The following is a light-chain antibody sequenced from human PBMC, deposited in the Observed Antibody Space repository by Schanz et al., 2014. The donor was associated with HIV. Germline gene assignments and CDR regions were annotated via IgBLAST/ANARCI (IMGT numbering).Light chain of an antibody. J-gene: IGLJ3*02. Sequence: QSVLTQPPSVSGTPGQRVTISCSGSTSNIGRYTVNWYQHLPGTAPKFLIYSNSQRPSGVPDRFSGSGSGASASLAISGLQSEDEADYYCAAWDDSLSAWVFGGGTKPPS. CDR3: AAWDDSLSAWV. V-gene: IGLV1-44*01. CDR2: SNS. CDR1: TSNIGRYT.